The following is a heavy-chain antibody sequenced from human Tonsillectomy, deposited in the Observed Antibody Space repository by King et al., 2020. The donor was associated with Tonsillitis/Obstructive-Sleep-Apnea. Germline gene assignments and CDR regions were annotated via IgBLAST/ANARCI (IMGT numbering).Heavy chain of an antibody. D-gene: IGHD1-26*01. Sequence: VQLQQWGAGLLKPSETLSLTCAVYGGSFSGYYWSWIRQPPGKGLEWIGEINHSGSTNYNPSLKSRVIISVETSKNQFSLKLSSVTAADTAVYYCARSRPGGSAIIVGATTDIWGQGTMVTVSS. CDR3: ARSRPGGSAIIVGATTDI. J-gene: IGHJ3*02. CDR2: INHSGST. V-gene: IGHV4-34*01. CDR1: GGSFSGYY.